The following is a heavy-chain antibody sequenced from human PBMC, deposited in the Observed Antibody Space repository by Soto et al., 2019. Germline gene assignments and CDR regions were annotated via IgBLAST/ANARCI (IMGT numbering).Heavy chain of an antibody. J-gene: IGHJ6*02. Sequence: QVQLVQSGAEVKKPGASVKVSCKASGYTFTSYGISWVRQAPGQGLEWMGWISAYNGNTNYAQKLQGRVTMTTDTSTSTAYMELRSLISDDTAVYYCASVKYGPPYYYYYGMDVWGQGTTVTVSS. CDR2: ISAYNGNT. CDR3: ASVKYGPPYYYYYGMDV. CDR1: GYTFTSYG. V-gene: IGHV1-18*01. D-gene: IGHD4-17*01.